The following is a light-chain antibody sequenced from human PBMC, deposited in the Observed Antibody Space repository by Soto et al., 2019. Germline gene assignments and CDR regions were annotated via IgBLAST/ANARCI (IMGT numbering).Light chain of an antibody. J-gene: IGLJ2*01. CDR2: DNN. CDR3: GTWDSSLRVVV. CDR1: SSNIGNNY. Sequence: QSVLTQPPSVSAAPRQKVAISCAGSSSNIGNNYVSWDHRLPGSSPKLLIYDNNERPSGIPDRFSGSKSGTSATLDITGLQTGDECDYYCGTWDSSLRVVVFGGGTKVTVL. V-gene: IGLV1-51*01.